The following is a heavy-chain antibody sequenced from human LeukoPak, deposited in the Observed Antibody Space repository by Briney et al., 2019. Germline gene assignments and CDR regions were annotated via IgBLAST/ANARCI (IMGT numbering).Heavy chain of an antibody. CDR1: GGSISSYY. J-gene: IGHJ3*02. V-gene: IGHV4-4*07. CDR3: ARTSPKNGAFDI. Sequence: SETLSLTCTVSGGSISSYYWSWIRQPARKGLEWIGRIYSSGSTNYNPSLNSRVTMSVDTSKNQFSLKLSSLTAADTAVYYCARTSPKNGAFDIWGQGTMVTVSS. D-gene: IGHD2-8*01. CDR2: IYSSGST.